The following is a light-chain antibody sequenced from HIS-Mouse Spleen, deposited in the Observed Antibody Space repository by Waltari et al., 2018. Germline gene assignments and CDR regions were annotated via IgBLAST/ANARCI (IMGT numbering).Light chain of an antibody. CDR2: EDS. V-gene: IGLV3-10*01. CDR3: YSTDSSGNHRRV. Sequence: SYELTQPPSVSVSPGQTVRITCSGDALPKKYAYWSQQKSGQAPVLVIYEDSKRPSGIPERFSGSSSGTMATLTISGAQVEDEADYYCYSTDSSGNHRRVFGGGTKLTVL. J-gene: IGLJ3*02. CDR1: ALPKKY.